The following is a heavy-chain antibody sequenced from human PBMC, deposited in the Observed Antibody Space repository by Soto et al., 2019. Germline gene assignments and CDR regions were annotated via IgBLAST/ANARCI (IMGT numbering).Heavy chain of an antibody. CDR2: ISYDGSNK. D-gene: IGHD3-3*01. V-gene: IGHV3-30-3*01. CDR3: ARDKEYDFWSGTYYYYGMDV. Sequence: WGSLRLSCAASGFTCSSYAMHWVRQAPGKGLEWVAVISYDGSNKYYADSVKGRFTISRDNSKNTLYLQMNSLRAEDTAVYYCARDKEYDFWSGTYYYYGMDVWGQGTTVTVSS. CDR1: GFTCSSYA. J-gene: IGHJ6*02.